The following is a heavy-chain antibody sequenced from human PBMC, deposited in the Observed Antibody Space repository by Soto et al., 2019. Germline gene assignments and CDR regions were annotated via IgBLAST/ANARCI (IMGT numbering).Heavy chain of an antibody. Sequence: EIQLTESGGALVQPGGSLRLSCAASGFTFSGHWMHWVRQVPGKGLEWVSRINTDGGTSAYADSVRGRFTISRDNAKNTLYLQMNGLRVEDMAVYYCAREAGYCSRTSCYRRAFDTWGQGTTVSVSS. CDR2: INTDGGTS. D-gene: IGHD2-2*01. CDR3: AREAGYCSRTSCYRRAFDT. CDR1: GFTFSGHW. V-gene: IGHV3-74*03. J-gene: IGHJ3*02.